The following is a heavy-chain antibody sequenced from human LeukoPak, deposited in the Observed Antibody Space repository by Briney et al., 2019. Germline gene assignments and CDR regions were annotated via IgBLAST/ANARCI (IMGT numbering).Heavy chain of an antibody. V-gene: IGHV4-34*01. J-gene: IGHJ4*02. CDR1: GGSISSGEYY. CDR3: ARGVKGHFGN. D-gene: IGHD3-10*01. Sequence: SETLSLTCAVSGGSISSGEYYWSWIRQPPGKGLEWIGEINHSGRTNYNPSLKSRGTISGDTSKNQFSLKLSSVTAADTAVYYCARGVKGHFGNSGQGTLVTVSS. CDR2: INHSGRT.